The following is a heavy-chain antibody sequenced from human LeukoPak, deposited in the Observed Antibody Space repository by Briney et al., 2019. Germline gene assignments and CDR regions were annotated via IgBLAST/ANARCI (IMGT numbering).Heavy chain of an antibody. V-gene: IGHV3-30*02. D-gene: IGHD1-26*01. Sequence: AGGSLRLSCAASGFTFSSYGMHWVRQAPGKGLEWVAFIRHDGSKKYYANSVKGRFTISRDNSKNTVYVQMNTLRPEDTAVYYCAKGPSGNQFDPWGQGTLVTVSS. CDR1: GFTFSSYG. CDR3: AKGPSGNQFDP. J-gene: IGHJ5*02. CDR2: IRHDGSKK.